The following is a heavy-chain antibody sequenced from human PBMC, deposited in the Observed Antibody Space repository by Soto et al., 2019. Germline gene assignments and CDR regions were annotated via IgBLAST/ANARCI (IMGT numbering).Heavy chain of an antibody. CDR3: AKDSRSHPQGWFDP. D-gene: IGHD2-15*01. Sequence: EVQLLESGGGLVQPGEFLRLSCAASGFTFSSYAMTWVRQAPGKGLEWVSSISGSGDYTYFAEAVKGWFTISRDNSKDTLYLQMSSLRVEDTAIYYCAKDSRSHPQGWFDPWGQGTLVTVSS. V-gene: IGHV3-23*01. J-gene: IGHJ5*02. CDR1: GFTFSSYA. CDR2: ISGSGDYT.